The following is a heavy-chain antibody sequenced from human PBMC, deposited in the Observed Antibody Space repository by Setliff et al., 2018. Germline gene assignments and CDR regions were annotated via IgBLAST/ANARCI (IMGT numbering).Heavy chain of an antibody. CDR1: GGSIRNYY. D-gene: IGHD3-3*01. J-gene: IGHJ4*02. CDR3: ARGYYNFLSGYYTPYYFDY. CDR2: IYYSGNT. V-gene: IGHV4-59*01. Sequence: SETLSLTCTVSGGSIRNYYWSWIRQPPGKGLAWIGYIYYSGNTNYNPSLKSRVTISVDTSKNQFSLKLSSVTAADKAVYFCARGYYNFLSGYYTPYYFDYWGQGTLVTVSS.